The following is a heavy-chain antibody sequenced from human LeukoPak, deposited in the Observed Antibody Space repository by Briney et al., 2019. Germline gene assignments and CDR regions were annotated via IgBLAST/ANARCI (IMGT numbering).Heavy chain of an antibody. CDR2: INHSGST. D-gene: IGHD3-22*01. Sequence: SETLSLTCAVYGGSFSVYYWSWIRQPPGKGLEWIGEINHSGSTNYNPSLKSRVTMSADTSKNQFSLNLRSVTAADTAIYYCARDRVDSSGYYYYYGIDVWGQGTAVTVSS. V-gene: IGHV4-34*01. CDR1: GGSFSVYY. CDR3: ARDRVDSSGYYYYYGIDV. J-gene: IGHJ6*02.